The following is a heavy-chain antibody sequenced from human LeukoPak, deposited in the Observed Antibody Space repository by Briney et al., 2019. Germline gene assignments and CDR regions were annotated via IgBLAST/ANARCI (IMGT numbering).Heavy chain of an antibody. J-gene: IGHJ4*02. Sequence: GASVKVSCKVSGYTLTELSLHWVRQAPEKGLEWMGGFDLVDGETIYAQKFQGRVTMTEDTSTDTSYMELRNLRSEDTAVYYCATSDPSGIYYDPGYWGQGTLVTVSS. V-gene: IGHV1-24*01. D-gene: IGHD1-26*01. CDR3: ATSDPSGIYYDPGY. CDR2: FDLVDGET. CDR1: GYTLTELS.